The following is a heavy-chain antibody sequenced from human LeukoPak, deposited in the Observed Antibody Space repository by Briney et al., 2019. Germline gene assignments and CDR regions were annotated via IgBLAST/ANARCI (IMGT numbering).Heavy chain of an antibody. CDR1: GFTFTSYA. Sequence: PGGSLRLSCAASGFTFTSYAMSWDRQAPGKGLEWVSAIRGSGGSTYYADSVKGRFTISRDNSKSTLFLQMNSLRAEDTAVYYCAKDPRVGSRVATPCHWGQGTLVTVSS. CDR3: AKDPRVGSRVATPCH. J-gene: IGHJ4*02. V-gene: IGHV3-23*01. D-gene: IGHD5-24*01. CDR2: IRGSGGST.